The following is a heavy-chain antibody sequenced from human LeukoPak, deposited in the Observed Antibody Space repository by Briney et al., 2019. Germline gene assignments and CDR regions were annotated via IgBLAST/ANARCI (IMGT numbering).Heavy chain of an antibody. J-gene: IGHJ3*01. CDR3: AKDPLGCSSCQ. Sequence: GGSLRLSCAVSGFTFCIYGMHWVRHAPGKGRGWVAGIWYDGSNTSYADSVKVRFTISRANSKTKLNLQMNSLRAEDTAVYYCAKDPLGCSSCQWGQGTMVTVSS. V-gene: IGHV3-33*06. D-gene: IGHD2-2*01. CDR2: IWYDGSNT. CDR1: GFTFCIYG.